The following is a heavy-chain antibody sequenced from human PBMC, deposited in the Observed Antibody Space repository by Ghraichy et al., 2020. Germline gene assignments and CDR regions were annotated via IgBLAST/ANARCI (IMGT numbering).Heavy chain of an antibody. CDR3: ARLDYDFWSGYYSNWFDP. CDR2: MNPNSGNT. CDR1: GYTFTSYD. D-gene: IGHD3-3*01. Sequence: ASVKVSCKASGYTFTSYDINWVRQATGQGLEWMGWMNPNSGNTGYAQKFQGRVTMTRNTSISTAYMELSSLRSEDTAVYYCARLDYDFWSGYYSNWFDPWGQGTLVTVSS. J-gene: IGHJ5*02. V-gene: IGHV1-8*01.